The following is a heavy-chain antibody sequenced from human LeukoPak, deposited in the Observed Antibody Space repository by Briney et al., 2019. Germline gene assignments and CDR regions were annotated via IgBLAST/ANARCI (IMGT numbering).Heavy chain of an antibody. D-gene: IGHD3-10*01. Sequence: SETLSLTCTVSGYSISSGYYWGWIRQPPGKGLEWIGSIYHSGSTYYNPSLKSRVTISVDTSKNQFSLKLSSVTAADTAVYYCARVFGNMVRGVITPYYYYYMDVWGKGTTVTVSS. CDR3: ARVFGNMVRGVITPYYYYYMDV. CDR1: GYSISSGYY. J-gene: IGHJ6*03. CDR2: IYHSGST. V-gene: IGHV4-38-2*02.